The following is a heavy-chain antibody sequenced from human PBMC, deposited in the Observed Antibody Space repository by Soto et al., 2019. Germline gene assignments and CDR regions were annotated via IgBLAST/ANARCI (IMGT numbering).Heavy chain of an antibody. V-gene: IGHV1-69*13. CDR2: IIPIFGTA. D-gene: IGHD5-18*01. CDR3: ARGGPVDTAMVRIEY. Sequence: SVKISCKASGGTFSSYAISWVRQAPGQGLEWMGGIIPIFGTANYAQKFQGRVTITADESTSTAYMELSSLRSEDTAVYYCARGGPVDTAMVRIEYWGEGTLVTVSS. J-gene: IGHJ4*02. CDR1: GGTFSSYA.